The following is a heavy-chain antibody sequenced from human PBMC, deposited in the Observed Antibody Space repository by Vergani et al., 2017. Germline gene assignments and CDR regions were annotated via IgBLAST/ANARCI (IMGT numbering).Heavy chain of an antibody. V-gene: IGHV4-38-2*01. Sequence: QVQLQESGPGLLKPSETLSLTCAVSGYSISSGYYWGWIRQPPGKGLEWIGSIYHSGTTYYNPSLKSRVAISVDTSKRRLSLKVKSVTAADTALYYCARRWVEYDTSGEHYFDSWGQGTLVTVSS. CDR1: GYSISSGYY. D-gene: IGHD3-22*01. CDR2: IYHSGTT. J-gene: IGHJ4*02. CDR3: ARRWVEYDTSGEHYFDS.